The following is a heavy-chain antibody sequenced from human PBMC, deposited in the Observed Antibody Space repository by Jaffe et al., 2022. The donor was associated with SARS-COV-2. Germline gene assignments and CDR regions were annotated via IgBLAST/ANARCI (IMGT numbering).Heavy chain of an antibody. J-gene: IGHJ4*02. V-gene: IGHV4-61*02. D-gene: IGHD3-10*01. CDR1: GGSISSGSYY. Sequence: QVQLQESGPGLVKPSQTLSLTCTVSGGSISSGSYYWSWIRQPAGKGLEWIGRIYTSGSTNYNPSLKSRVTISVDTSKNQFSLKLSSVTAADTAVYYCARGLIIKGHDYWGQGTLVTVSS. CDR2: IYTSGST. CDR3: ARGLIIKGHDY.